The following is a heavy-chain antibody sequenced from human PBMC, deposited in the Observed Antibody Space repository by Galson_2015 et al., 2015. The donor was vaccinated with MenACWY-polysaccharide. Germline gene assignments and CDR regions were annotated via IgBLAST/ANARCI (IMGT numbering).Heavy chain of an antibody. CDR1: RFTFSTYW. CDR3: ARGARWLDD. D-gene: IGHD2-15*01. J-gene: IGHJ4*02. V-gene: IGHV3-7*04. CDR2: IKPDGGQK. Sequence: SLRLSCAASRFTFSTYWMTWVRQAPGKGLEWVANIKPDGGQKNYVDSVKGRFTISRDNARDSLYLQMNSLRAEDTAIYYCARGARWLDDWGQGTLVAVSS.